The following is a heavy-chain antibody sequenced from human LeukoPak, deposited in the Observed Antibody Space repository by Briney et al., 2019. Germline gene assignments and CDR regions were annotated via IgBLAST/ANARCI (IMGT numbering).Heavy chain of an antibody. J-gene: IGHJ4*02. CDR1: GFTFSTCA. V-gene: IGHV3-30-3*01. CDR2: ISYDGINN. CDR3: AREENGGVYLDY. Sequence: PGRSLRLSCAASGFTFSTCAMHWVRQAPGKGLEWLAIISYDGINNYYADSVKGRFTISRDNSKNTLYLQMDSLRVEDTAVYYCAREENGGVYLDYWGQGTLVTVYS. D-gene: IGHD2-8*02.